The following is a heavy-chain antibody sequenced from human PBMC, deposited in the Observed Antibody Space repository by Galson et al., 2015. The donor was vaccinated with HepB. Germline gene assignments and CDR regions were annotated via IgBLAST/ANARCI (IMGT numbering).Heavy chain of an antibody. CDR1: GYTSTSYY. Sequence: SVKVSCKASGYTSTSYYMHWVRQAPGQGLEWMGIIAPSGAGKNYAQMFQGRVTMTRDTSTNTVYMELSSLRSDDTAVYFCARAEASGYSTDWYVGYLDYWGQGTLVTVSS. CDR2: IAPSGAGK. V-gene: IGHV1-46*03. D-gene: IGHD6-19*01. J-gene: IGHJ4*02. CDR3: ARAEASGYSTDWYVGYLDY.